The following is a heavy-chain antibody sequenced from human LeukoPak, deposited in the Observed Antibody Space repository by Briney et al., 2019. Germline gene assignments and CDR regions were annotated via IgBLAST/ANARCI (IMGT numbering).Heavy chain of an antibody. D-gene: IGHD3-3*01. CDR1: GYTFTSYG. CDR3: ARGRHYDFWSGYYPEIFDH. Sequence: ASVKVSCKASGYTFTSYGISWVRQAPGQGLEWMGWISAYNGNTNYAQKLQGRVTMTTDTSTSTACMELRSLRSDDTAVYYCARGRHYDFWSGYYPEIFDHWGQGTLVTVSS. J-gene: IGHJ4*02. CDR2: ISAYNGNT. V-gene: IGHV1-18*01.